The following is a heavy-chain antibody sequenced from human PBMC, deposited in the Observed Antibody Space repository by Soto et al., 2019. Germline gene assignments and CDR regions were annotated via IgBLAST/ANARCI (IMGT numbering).Heavy chain of an antibody. V-gene: IGHV2-5*02. CDR3: AHKGGGDRILDY. D-gene: IGHD3-16*01. CDR2: IYWDDAK. J-gene: IGHJ4*02. CDR1: GFSLSTSGVG. Sequence: QITLKESGPTLVKPTQTLTLTCTFSGFSLSTSGVGVGWIRQPPGKALEWLALIYWDDAKHYSPSLKSRLTHTKEPPKNQVGRTMAHMDPVDTATYFCAHKGGGDRILDYWGQGTLVTVSS.